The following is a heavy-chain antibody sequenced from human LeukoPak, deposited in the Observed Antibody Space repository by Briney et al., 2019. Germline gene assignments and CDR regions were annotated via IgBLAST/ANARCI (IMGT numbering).Heavy chain of an antibody. V-gene: IGHV3-23*01. CDR1: GFTFIRYA. CDR2: ISGSGDNT. Sequence: GGSLRLSCAASGFTFIRYAMIWVRQAPGKGLEWVSGISGSGDNTYYADSVKGRFAISRDNSKNMVFLQMNSLRAEDTAVYYCAKLSRVTVAGTMDFWGQGTLVTVSS. J-gene: IGHJ4*02. CDR3: AKLSRVTVAGTMDF. D-gene: IGHD6-19*01.